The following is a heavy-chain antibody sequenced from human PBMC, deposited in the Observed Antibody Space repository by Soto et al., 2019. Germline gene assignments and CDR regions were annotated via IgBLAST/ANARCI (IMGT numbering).Heavy chain of an antibody. J-gene: IGHJ6*03. CDR1: GGSFSGYY. CDR3: ARGSISRENYYYYYYMDV. Sequence: QVQLQQWGAGLLKPSETLSLTCAVYGGSFSGYYWSWIRQPPGKGLEWIGEINHSGSTNYNPSLQIRVTISVDTSKNQFSLKLSSVTAADTAVYYCARGSISRENYYYYYYMDVWGKGTTVTVSS. CDR2: INHSGST. D-gene: IGHD2-21*01. V-gene: IGHV4-34*01.